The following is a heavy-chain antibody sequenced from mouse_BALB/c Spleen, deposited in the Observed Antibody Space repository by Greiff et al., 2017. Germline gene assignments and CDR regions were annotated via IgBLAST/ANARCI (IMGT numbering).Heavy chain of an antibody. CDR3: TRAGWLPPYAMDY. J-gene: IGHJ4*01. D-gene: IGHD2-3*01. V-gene: IGHV1S127*01. CDR2: IDPSDSYT. Sequence: VQLQQPGAELVKPGASVKMSCKASGYTFTSYWMHWVKQRPGQGLEWIGTIDPSDSYTSYNQKFKGKATLTVDTSSSTAYMQLSSLTSEDSAVYYCTRAGWLPPYAMDYWGQGTSVTVSS. CDR1: GYTFTSYW.